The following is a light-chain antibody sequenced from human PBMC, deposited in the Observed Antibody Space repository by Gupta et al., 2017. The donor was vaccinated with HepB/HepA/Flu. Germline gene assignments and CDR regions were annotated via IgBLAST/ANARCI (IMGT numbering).Light chain of an antibody. J-gene: IGLJ2*01. V-gene: IGLV3-1*01. Sequence: VSVSPXQTAXIPCSGDKLGDKYACWYQQKPGQSPVLVIYQDSKRPSGIPERFSGSNSGNTATLTISGTQAMDEADYYCQAWDSSTVVFGGGTKLTVL. CDR2: QDS. CDR1: KLGDKY. CDR3: QAWDSSTVV.